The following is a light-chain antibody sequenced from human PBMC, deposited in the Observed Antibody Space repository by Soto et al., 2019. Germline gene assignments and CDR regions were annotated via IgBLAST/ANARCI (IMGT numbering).Light chain of an antibody. CDR2: DAS. J-gene: IGKJ4*01. V-gene: IGKV3-11*01. CDR1: QSVSRY. Sequence: EIVLTQSPATLSLSPGERATLSCRASQSVSRYLAWYQQKPGQAPRLLIYDASNRATGIPARFSGSGSGTDFTLTISSLEPEDFAVYYCQQRSDWPSTFGGGTKVRIK. CDR3: QQRSDWPST.